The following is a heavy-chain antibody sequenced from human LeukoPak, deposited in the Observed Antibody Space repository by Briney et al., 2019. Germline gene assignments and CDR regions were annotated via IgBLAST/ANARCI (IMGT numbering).Heavy chain of an antibody. CDR3: AKDHGMIVNNTWFAP. J-gene: IGHJ5*02. CDR2: IWYDGSNK. V-gene: IGHV3-33*06. Sequence: GGSLKLSCAASGFTFSSYGMHWVRQAPGKGLEWVAVIWYDGSNKYYADSVKGRFTISRDNSKNTLYLQMNRLRAEERAVYYWAKDHGMIVNNTWFAPWGKGPLVTVSS. D-gene: IGHD3-22*01. CDR1: GFTFSSYG.